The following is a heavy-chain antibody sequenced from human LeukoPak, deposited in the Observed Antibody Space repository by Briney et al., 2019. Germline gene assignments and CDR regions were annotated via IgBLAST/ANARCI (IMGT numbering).Heavy chain of an antibody. CDR2: ISSSGSTI. J-gene: IGHJ4*02. CDR1: GFTFSDYY. CDR3: ARGVQIMITFGGVIPFDY. V-gene: IGHV3-11*01. D-gene: IGHD3-16*02. Sequence: GGSLRLSCAASGFTFSDYYMSWIRQAPGKGLEWVSYISSSGSTIYYADSVKGRFTISRDNAKNSLYLQMNSLRGEDTAVYYCARGVQIMITFGGVIPFDYWGQGTLVTVSS.